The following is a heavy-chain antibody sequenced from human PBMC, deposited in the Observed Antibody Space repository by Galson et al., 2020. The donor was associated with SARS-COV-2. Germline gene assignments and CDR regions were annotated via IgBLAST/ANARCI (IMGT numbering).Heavy chain of an antibody. CDR3: ARAPDYYYYYMDV. CDR1: GFTFSSYS. CDR2: ISSSSSTI. J-gene: IGHJ6*03. V-gene: IGHV3-48*01. Sequence: GESLKISCAASGFTFSSYSMNWVRQAPGKGLEWVSYISSSSSTIYYADSVKGRFTISRDNAENSLYLQMNSLRAEDTAVYYCARAPDYYYYYMDVWGKGTTVTISS.